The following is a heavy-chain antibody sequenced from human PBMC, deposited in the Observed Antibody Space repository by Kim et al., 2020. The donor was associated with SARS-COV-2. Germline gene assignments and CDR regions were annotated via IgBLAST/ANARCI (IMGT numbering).Heavy chain of an antibody. J-gene: IGHJ4*02. Sequence: SLKDRVPISVDTSKNQFSLKLSSVTAADTAVYYCARHWTGGYSYGYYFDYWGQGTLVTVSS. D-gene: IGHD5-18*01. CDR3: ARHWTGGYSYGYYFDY. V-gene: IGHV4-59*08.